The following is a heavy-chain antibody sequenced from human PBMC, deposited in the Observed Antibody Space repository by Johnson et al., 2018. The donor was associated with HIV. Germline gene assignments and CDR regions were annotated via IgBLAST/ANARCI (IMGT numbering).Heavy chain of an antibody. D-gene: IGHD1-26*01. J-gene: IGHJ3*02. Sequence: QVQLVESGGGVVQPGGSLRLSCSASRFTFSYYGMHWVRQAPGKGLEWVAVISYDGTNTYYADSVRGRFTISRDNSRNTVSLQMGSLRAEDMAVYYCARERSGSYYVDAFDIWGQGTMVTVSS. CDR2: ISYDGTNT. CDR3: ARERSGSYYVDAFDI. CDR1: RFTFSYYG. V-gene: IGHV3-30*19.